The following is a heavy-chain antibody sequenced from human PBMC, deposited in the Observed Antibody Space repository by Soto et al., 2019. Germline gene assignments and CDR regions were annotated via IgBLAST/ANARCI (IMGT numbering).Heavy chain of an antibody. V-gene: IGHV1-18*01. CDR1: GYTFSSYG. D-gene: IGHD1-1*01. CDR3: ARTLNGWLLGLE. J-gene: IGHJ4*02. Sequence: QVKLVQSGGAVKKTGASVKISCKASGYTFSSYGISWVRKAPGQGLEWMGWISAYNVNTNYAQKFQGRDTMTTDTSTSTANIDMMIMRSVDTAIYYCARTLNGWLLGLEWGQGTLVPFSS. CDR2: ISAYNVNT.